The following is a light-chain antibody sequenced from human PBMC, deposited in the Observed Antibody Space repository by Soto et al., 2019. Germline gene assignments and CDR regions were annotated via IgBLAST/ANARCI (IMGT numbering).Light chain of an antibody. CDR1: QSVSSY. Sequence: IVLTQSPATLSLSPGERATLSCRASQSVSSYLAWYQQKPGQAPRLLIYGASSRATGIPDRFSGSGSGTDFTLTISRLEPEDFAVYYCQQYGSSPRLTFGGGTKVDIK. V-gene: IGKV3-20*01. J-gene: IGKJ4*01. CDR2: GAS. CDR3: QQYGSSPRLT.